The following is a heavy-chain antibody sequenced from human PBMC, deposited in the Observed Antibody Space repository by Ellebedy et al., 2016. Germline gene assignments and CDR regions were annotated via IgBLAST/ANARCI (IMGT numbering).Heavy chain of an antibody. D-gene: IGHD3-10*01. V-gene: IGHV4-61*01. J-gene: IGHJ4*02. CDR3: ARGVYGSGNTFDY. CDR1: GGSVSSCSYY. CDR2: FYYTRST. Sequence: SETLSLTCTVSGGSVSSCSYYWIWVRQPPGLGLEWIGYFYYTRSTNCNPSFMRRVTISLDTSRNQFSLNLSSVTAADTAVYYCARGVYGSGNTFDYWGQGTLVTVSS.